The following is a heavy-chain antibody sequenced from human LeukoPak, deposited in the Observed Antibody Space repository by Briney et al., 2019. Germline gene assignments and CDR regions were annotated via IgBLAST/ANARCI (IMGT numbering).Heavy chain of an antibody. CDR3: AKDLGVDTAMVPYFDY. V-gene: IGHV3-30*02. CDR1: GFTFSSYG. J-gene: IGHJ4*02. Sequence: GGSLRLSCAASGFTFSSYGMHWVRQAPGKGLEWGAFIRYDGSNKYYADSVKGRFTISRDNSKTTLYLQMNSLRAEDTAVYYCAKDLGVDTAMVPYFDYWGQGTLVTVSS. D-gene: IGHD5-18*01. CDR2: IRYDGSNK.